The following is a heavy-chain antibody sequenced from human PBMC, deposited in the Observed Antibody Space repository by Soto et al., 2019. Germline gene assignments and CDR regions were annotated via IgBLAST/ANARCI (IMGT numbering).Heavy chain of an antibody. D-gene: IGHD1-1*01. CDR2: INPVDSDT. CDR3: ARSATGMAQYYYVMDV. V-gene: IGHV5-51*01. J-gene: IGHJ6*02. Sequence: GESLKISCQGFGYSFTSFWIGWVRQMPGKGLEWMGIINPVDSDTRYSPSFQGQVTISVDKSITTAYLQWSSLKASDTAMYYCARSATGMAQYYYVMDVWGQGTTVTGSS. CDR1: GYSFTSFW.